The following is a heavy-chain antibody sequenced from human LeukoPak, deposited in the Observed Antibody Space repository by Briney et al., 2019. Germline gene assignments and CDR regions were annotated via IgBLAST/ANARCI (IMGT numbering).Heavy chain of an antibody. V-gene: IGHV1-69*13. J-gene: IGHJ6*04. Sequence: SVKVSCKASGGTFSSYAISWVRQAPGQGLEWMGGIIPIFGTANYAQKFQGRVTITADEATSTAYMELSSLRSEDTAVYYCASASIVATISYYYYGMAVWGKGTTVTVSS. CDR3: ASASIVATISYYYYGMAV. D-gene: IGHD5-12*01. CDR2: IIPIFGTA. CDR1: GGTFSSYA.